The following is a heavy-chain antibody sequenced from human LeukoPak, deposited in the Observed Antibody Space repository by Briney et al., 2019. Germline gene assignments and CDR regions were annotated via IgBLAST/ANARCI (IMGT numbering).Heavy chain of an antibody. CDR1: GFTFTSSA. Sequence: GTSVKVSCTASGFTFTSSAMQWVRQARGQRLEWIGWIFVGSGNTTYAHKFQERVTITRDMSTSTAYMELSSLRSEDTAVYYCAADRAYYGSGSYVFDPWGQGTLVTVSS. D-gene: IGHD3-10*01. V-gene: IGHV1-58*02. CDR2: IFVGSGNT. CDR3: AADRAYYGSGSYVFDP. J-gene: IGHJ5*02.